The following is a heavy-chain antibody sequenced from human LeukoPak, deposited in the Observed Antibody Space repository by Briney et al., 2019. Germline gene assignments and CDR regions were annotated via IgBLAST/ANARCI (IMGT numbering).Heavy chain of an antibody. Sequence: SETLSLTCTVSGGSISSGDYYWSWIRQPPGKGLEWIGYIYYSGSTNYNPSLKSRVTISVDTSKNQFSLKLSSVTAADTAVYYCARADFWSGYPSDYWGQGTLVTVSS. CDR2: IYYSGST. V-gene: IGHV4-61*08. CDR3: ARADFWSGYPSDY. D-gene: IGHD3-3*01. CDR1: GGSISSGDYY. J-gene: IGHJ4*02.